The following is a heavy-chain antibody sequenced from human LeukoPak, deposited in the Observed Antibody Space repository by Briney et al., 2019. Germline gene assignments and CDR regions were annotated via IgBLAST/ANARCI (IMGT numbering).Heavy chain of an antibody. Sequence: SQTLSLTCAVSGGSISSGGYSWSWIRQPPGKGLEWIGYIYHSGSTYYNPSLKSRVTISVDTSKNQFSLKLSSVTAADTAVCYCGGGSTAAGVWGQGTTVTVSS. D-gene: IGHD2-2*01. CDR2: IYHSGST. V-gene: IGHV4-30-2*05. CDR1: GGSISSGGYS. J-gene: IGHJ6*02. CDR3: GGGSTAAGV.